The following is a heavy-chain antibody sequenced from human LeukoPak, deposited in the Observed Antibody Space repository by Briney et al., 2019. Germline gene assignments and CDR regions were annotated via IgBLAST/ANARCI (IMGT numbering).Heavy chain of an antibody. J-gene: IGHJ5*02. V-gene: IGHV4-31*03. CDR2: MYYSGTT. D-gene: IGHD3-22*01. CDR3: AKYYHVSSGYSNWLDP. CDR1: GGSISSSGSY. Sequence: SQTLSLTCTVSGGSISSSGSYWTWLRQHPGKGLEWIAYMYYSGTTYYNPSLRSRITISVDTSKNQLSLTLSSVTAADTAVYYCAKYYHVSSGYSNWLDPWGQGTLVTVSS.